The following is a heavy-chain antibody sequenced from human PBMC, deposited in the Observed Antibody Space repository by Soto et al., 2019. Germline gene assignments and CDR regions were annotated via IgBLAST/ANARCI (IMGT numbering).Heavy chain of an antibody. CDR2: ISGSGGST. CDR3: AKTIRVIAVAGYYFDY. CDR1: GFTFSSYA. J-gene: IGHJ4*02. V-gene: IGHV3-23*01. D-gene: IGHD6-19*01. Sequence: PGGSLRLSCAASGFTFSSYAMSWVRQAPGKGLEWVSAISGSGGSTYYADSVKGRFTISRDNSKNTLYLQMNSLRAEDTAVYYCAKTIRVIAVAGYYFDYWGQGTLVTVSS.